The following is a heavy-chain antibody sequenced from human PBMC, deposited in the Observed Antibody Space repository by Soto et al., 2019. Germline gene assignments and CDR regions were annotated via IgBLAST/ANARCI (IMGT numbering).Heavy chain of an antibody. CDR1: GGSFSGYY. CDR2: INHSGST. CDR3: ARLDSSSDY. J-gene: IGHJ4*02. Sequence: SETLSLTCAVYGGSFSGYYWSWIRQPPGKGLEWIGEINHSGSTNYNPSLKSRVTISVDTSKNQFSLKLSSVTAADTAVYYCARLDSSSDYWGQGTLVTVSS. D-gene: IGHD6-6*01. V-gene: IGHV4-34*01.